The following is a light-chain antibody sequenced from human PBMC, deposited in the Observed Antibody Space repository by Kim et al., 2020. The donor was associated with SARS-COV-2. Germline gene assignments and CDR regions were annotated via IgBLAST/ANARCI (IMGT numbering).Light chain of an antibody. V-gene: IGLV2-14*03. CDR1: SSDVGGYNY. CDR3: SSYTTSSTLEV. Sequence: QSITISCTGTSSDVGGYNYVSWYQQHPGKAPKLMIYDVSNRPSGVSNRFSGSKSGNTASLTISGLQAEDEADYYCSSYTTSSTLEVFGGGTQLNV. CDR2: DVS. J-gene: IGLJ3*02.